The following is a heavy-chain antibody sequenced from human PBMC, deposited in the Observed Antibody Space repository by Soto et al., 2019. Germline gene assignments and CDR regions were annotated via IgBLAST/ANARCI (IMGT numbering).Heavy chain of an antibody. D-gene: IGHD6-19*01. Sequence: NLSETPSLTCAVYGGSFSGYYWSWIRQPPGKGLEWIGEINHSGSTNYNPSLKSRVTISVDTSKNQFSLKLSSVTAADTAVYYCARLTREDRQWLVRRAPRAFDIWGQGTMVTVSS. V-gene: IGHV4-34*01. CDR2: INHSGST. CDR3: ARLTREDRQWLVRRAPRAFDI. CDR1: GGSFSGYY. J-gene: IGHJ3*02.